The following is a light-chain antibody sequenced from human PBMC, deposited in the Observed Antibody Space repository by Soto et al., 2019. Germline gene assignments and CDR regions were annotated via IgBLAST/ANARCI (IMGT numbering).Light chain of an antibody. V-gene: IGKV3-20*01. CDR1: QGVTSSY. CDR2: GAS. Sequence: EIVLTQSPGTLSLSPGDRATLSCRASQGVTSSYLAWYQQKPGLAPRLLIYGASSRATGIPATLSGSGSGTDFTIIISRLEPEDFALYYCQQYGSSPLTFGQGTKVEIK. J-gene: IGKJ1*01. CDR3: QQYGSSPLT.